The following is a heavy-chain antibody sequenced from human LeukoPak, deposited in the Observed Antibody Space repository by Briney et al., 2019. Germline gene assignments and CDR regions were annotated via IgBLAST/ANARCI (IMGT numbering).Heavy chain of an antibody. V-gene: IGHV3-23*01. D-gene: IGHD3-10*01. CDR1: GFTFSSYA. CDR3: ARDPHYYGSGTPGYFDY. CDR2: ISGSGGST. Sequence: PGGSLRLSCAASGFTFSSYAMSWVRQAPGKGLEWVSAISGSGGSTYYADSVKGRFTISRDNAKNSLYLQMNSLRAEDTAVYYCARDPHYYGSGTPGYFDYWGQGTLVTVSS. J-gene: IGHJ4*02.